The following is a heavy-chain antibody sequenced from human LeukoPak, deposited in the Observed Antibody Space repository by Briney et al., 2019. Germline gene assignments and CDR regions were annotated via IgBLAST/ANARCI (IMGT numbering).Heavy chain of an antibody. D-gene: IGHD3-16*02. CDR3: ARASGTYDYVWGSYRPRGEDY. CDR2: ICAYNGNT. CDR1: GYTFTSYG. V-gene: IGHV1-18*01. J-gene: IGHJ4*02. Sequence: ASVKVSCKASGYTFTSYGISWVRQGPGQGLEWMGWICAYNGNTNYAQKLQGRVTMTTDTSTSTAYMELRSLRSDDTAVYYCARASGTYDYVWGSYRPRGEDYWGQGTLVTVSS.